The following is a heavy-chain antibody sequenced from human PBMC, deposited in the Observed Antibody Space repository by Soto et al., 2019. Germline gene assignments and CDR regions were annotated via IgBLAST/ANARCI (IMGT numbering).Heavy chain of an antibody. J-gene: IGHJ4*02. CDR3: ARDWEFGY. V-gene: IGHV1-46*01. CDR2: INPSGDSI. Sequence: QVQLVQSWSEVKKPGASLRLSCKASGYTFITYYMHCLRQAPGQGLEWMGVINPSGDSISYAQKFHGRVTMTRDTSTSTLFMDLRSLRYEDTAVYFCARDWEFGYWGQGTLVTVSS. CDR1: GYTFITYY. D-gene: IGHD1-26*01.